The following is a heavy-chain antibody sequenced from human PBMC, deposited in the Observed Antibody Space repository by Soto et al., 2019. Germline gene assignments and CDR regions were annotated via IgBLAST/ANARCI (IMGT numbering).Heavy chain of an antibody. D-gene: IGHD3-22*01. J-gene: IGHJ4*02. Sequence: SVKVSCEACGGTFNNYAISWVRQAPGQGLEWVGGIIPMFGTANYAQKFQGRVTITADESTTTAYMELSSLRSEDTAMYYCCRDHYQDSSGSYSCQGTLVTVFS. CDR2: IIPMFGTA. CDR3: CRDHYQDSSGSY. CDR1: GGTFNNYA. V-gene: IGHV1-69*13.